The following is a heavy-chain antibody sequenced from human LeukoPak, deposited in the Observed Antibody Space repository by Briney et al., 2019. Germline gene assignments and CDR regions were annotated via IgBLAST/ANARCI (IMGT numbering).Heavy chain of an antibody. CDR3: ARSRSTVTPDSFDI. J-gene: IGHJ6*04. Sequence: SETLSLTCTVSGGSISSYYWSWIRQPPGKGLEWIGYIYYSGSTNYNPSLKSRVTISVDTSKNQFSLKLSSVTAADTAVYYCARSRSTVTPDSFDIWGKGTTVTVSS. V-gene: IGHV4-59*08. D-gene: IGHD4-17*01. CDR2: IYYSGST. CDR1: GGSISSYY.